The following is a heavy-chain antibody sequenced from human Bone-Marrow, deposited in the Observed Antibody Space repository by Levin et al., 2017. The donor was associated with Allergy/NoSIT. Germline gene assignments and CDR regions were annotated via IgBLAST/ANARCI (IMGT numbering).Heavy chain of an antibody. Sequence: PGGSLRLSCAASGFTFSSYTMNWVRQAPGKGLEWISYISSSSTTIYYADSVKGRFTISRDNAKTSLYLRMDSLGAEDTAVYYCARGGCIGSSCYSWSNWFDPWGQGTLVTVSS. D-gene: IGHD2-15*01. J-gene: IGHJ5*02. CDR1: GFTFSSYT. V-gene: IGHV3-48*01. CDR3: ARGGCIGSSCYSWSNWFDP. CDR2: ISSSSTTI.